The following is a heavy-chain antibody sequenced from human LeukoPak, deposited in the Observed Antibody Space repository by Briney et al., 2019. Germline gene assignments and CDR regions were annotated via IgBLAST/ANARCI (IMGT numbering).Heavy chain of an antibody. Sequence: GGSLRLSCAASGFAFSDYSMNWVRQAPGKGLEWVSSISSSSTYIYYADSVKGRFTISRDNAKNSLYLQMNSLRAEDTAVYYCARDWDYESFDYWGQGTLVTVSS. J-gene: IGHJ4*02. CDR2: ISSSSTYI. CDR3: ARDWDYESFDY. D-gene: IGHD4-17*01. V-gene: IGHV3-21*01. CDR1: GFAFSDYS.